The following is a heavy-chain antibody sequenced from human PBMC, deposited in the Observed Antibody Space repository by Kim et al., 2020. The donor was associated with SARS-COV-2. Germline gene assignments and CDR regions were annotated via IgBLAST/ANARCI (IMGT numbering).Heavy chain of an antibody. CDR1: GGSFSGYY. D-gene: IGHD3-10*01. CDR2: INHSGST. Sequence: SETLSLTCAVYGGSFSGYYWSWIRQPPGKGLEWIGEINHSGSTNYNPSLKSRVTISVDTSKNQFSLKLSSVTAADTAVYYCARGPYGSSLADYWGQGTL. J-gene: IGHJ4*02. V-gene: IGHV4-34*01. CDR3: ARGPYGSSLADY.